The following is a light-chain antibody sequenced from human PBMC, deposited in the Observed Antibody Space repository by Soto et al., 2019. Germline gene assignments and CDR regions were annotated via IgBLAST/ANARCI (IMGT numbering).Light chain of an antibody. CDR2: DVS. CDR1: SSDVGGYNY. CDR3: SSYTSSSTRV. Sequence: QSVLTQPASVSGSPGQSITISCTGTSSDVGGYNYVSWYQQHPGKAPKLMIYDVSDRPSGVSNRFSGSKSGNTASLAISGLEAEDEADYACSSYTSSSTRVFGNGTKVTVL. V-gene: IGLV2-14*01. J-gene: IGLJ1*01.